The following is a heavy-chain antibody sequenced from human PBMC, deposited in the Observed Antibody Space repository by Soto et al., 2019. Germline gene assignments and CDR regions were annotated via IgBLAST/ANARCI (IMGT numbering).Heavy chain of an antibody. D-gene: IGHD6-13*01. CDR2: IYNSGST. V-gene: IGHV4-61*01. J-gene: IGHJ2*01. CDR3: SRGYSTSWYWFDL. CDR1: GGSVSGGTHY. Sequence: QAQLQESGPGPVKPSETLSLTCTVSGGSVSGGTHYWSWIRQPPGKGLEWIGYIYNSGSTNYNPSLKRRVTISVDTSKNQFSLKLSSVTAADTAVYYCSRGYSTSWYWFDLWGRGTLVTVSS.